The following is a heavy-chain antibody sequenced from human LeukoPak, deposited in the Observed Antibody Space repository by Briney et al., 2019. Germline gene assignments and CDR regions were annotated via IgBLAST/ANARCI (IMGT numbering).Heavy chain of an antibody. V-gene: IGHV1-69*06. CDR1: GGTFSTYV. D-gene: IGHD2-15*01. J-gene: IGHJ6*03. Sequence: ASVKVSCRASGGTFSTYVISWVRQAPGQGLEWMGGIIPVFGTANYAEKFQDRVTITADKSTSTAYMELSSLRSEDTAMYYCAINQAGYCGGGSCYRHEFYYMDVWGKGTSVTVSS. CDR3: AINQAGYCGGGSCYRHEFYYMDV. CDR2: IIPVFGTA.